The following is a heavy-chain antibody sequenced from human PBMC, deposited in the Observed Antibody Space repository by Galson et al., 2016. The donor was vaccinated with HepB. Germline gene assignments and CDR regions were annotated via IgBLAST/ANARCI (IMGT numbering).Heavy chain of an antibody. CDR3: ARGYNGMNA. Sequence: SLRLSCAASGFTFSSYSMNWVRQAPGKGLEWVSYISPRSDTIYYADSVKGRFTMSRDNAKNTLYLQMNSLRAEDTAVYYCARGYNGMNAWGQGTTVTVSS. J-gene: IGHJ6*02. V-gene: IGHV3-48*04. CDR1: GFTFSSYS. CDR2: ISPRSDTI.